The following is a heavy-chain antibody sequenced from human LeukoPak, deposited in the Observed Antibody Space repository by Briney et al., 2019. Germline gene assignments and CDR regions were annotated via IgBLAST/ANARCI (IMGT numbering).Heavy chain of an antibody. CDR2: ISSSSSYI. Sequence: TGGSLRLSCAASGFTFSSYSMNWVRQAPGKGLEWVSSISSSSSYIYYADSVKGRFTISRDNAKNPLYLQMKRLRAEDTAVYYCARGSEWSSGVSDYWGQGTLVTVSS. D-gene: IGHD3-3*01. V-gene: IGHV3-21*01. CDR1: GFTFSSYS. J-gene: IGHJ4*02. CDR3: ARGSEWSSGVSDY.